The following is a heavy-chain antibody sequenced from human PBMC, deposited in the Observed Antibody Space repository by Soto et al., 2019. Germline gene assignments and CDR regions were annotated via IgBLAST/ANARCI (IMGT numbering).Heavy chain of an antibody. V-gene: IGHV1-69*01. CDR2: IIPIFGTA. CDR3: ARGEWLRHYWYFDL. D-gene: IGHD3-3*01. Sequence: QVQLVQSGAEVKKPGSSVKVSCKASGGTFSSYAISWVRQAHGQGLEWMGGIIPIFGTANYAQKFQGRVTITADEPTSSAYMELCSLRSEVTAVYYCARGEWLRHYWYFDLWGRGTLVTVSS. CDR1: GGTFSSYA. J-gene: IGHJ2*01.